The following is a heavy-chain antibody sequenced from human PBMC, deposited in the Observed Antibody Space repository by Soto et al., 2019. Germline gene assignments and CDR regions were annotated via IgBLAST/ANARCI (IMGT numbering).Heavy chain of an antibody. D-gene: IGHD3-22*01. Sequence: ASVKVSCKASGYTFTSYGISWVRQAPGQGLEWMGWISVYNGNTNYAQKLQGRVTMTTDTSTSTAYMELRSLRSDDTAVYYCARGGYYDSSGYYYRDAFDIWGQGTMVTVSS. J-gene: IGHJ3*02. V-gene: IGHV1-18*01. CDR2: ISVYNGNT. CDR3: ARGGYYDSSGYYYRDAFDI. CDR1: GYTFTSYG.